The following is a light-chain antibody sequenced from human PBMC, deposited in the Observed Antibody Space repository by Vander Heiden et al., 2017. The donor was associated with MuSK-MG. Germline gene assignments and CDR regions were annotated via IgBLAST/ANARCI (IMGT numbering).Light chain of an antibody. J-gene: IGLJ3*02. CDR2: EDN. Sequence: LMLTPPPPVSESPGTTVTNSFPGNTGSSDSYYVQWYQQRQGSAPTTVIYEDNQRPSGGPDRFSGSIDSSTNAASLTSTGLKTEDEDDYYCQSDDSSSNWVFGGGTKLTVL. V-gene: IGLV6-57*02. CDR3: QSDDSSSNWV. CDR1: TGSSDSYY.